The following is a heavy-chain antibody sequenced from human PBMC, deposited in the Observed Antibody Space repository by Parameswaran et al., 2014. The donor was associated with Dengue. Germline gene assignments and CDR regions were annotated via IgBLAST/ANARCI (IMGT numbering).Heavy chain of an antibody. V-gene: IGHV3-23*01. Sequence: WIRQPPGKGLEWVSAISGSGGSTYYADSVKGRFTISRDNSKNTLYLQMNSLRAEDTAVYYCAKDEGDSGYDLGFDYWGQGTLVTVSS. D-gene: IGHD5-12*01. J-gene: IGHJ4*02. CDR2: ISGSGGST. CDR3: AKDEGDSGYDLGFDY.